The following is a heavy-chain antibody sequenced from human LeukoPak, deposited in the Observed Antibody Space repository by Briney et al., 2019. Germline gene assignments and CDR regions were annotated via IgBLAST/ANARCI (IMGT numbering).Heavy chain of an antibody. CDR2: MNPNSGNT. CDR3: ARGRWLPPDAFDI. J-gene: IGHJ3*02. V-gene: IGHV1-8*03. D-gene: IGHD5-24*01. Sequence: ASVKVSCKASGYTFTGYYMHWVRQAPGQGLEWMGWMNPNSGNTGYAQKFQGRVTITRSTSISTAYMELSSLRSEDTAVYYCARGRWLPPDAFDIWGQGTMVTVSS. CDR1: GYTFTGYY.